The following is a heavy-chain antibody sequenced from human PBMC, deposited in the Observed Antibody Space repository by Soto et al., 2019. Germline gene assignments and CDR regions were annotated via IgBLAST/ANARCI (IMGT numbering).Heavy chain of an antibody. Sequence: GGSLRLSCAASGFTFSSYGMHWVRQAPGKGLEWVAVISYDGSNKYYADSVKCRFTISRDNSKNTLYLQMNSLRAEDTAVYYCAKDRPGYYGMDVWGQGTTVTVSS. D-gene: IGHD3-10*01. J-gene: IGHJ6*02. V-gene: IGHV3-30*18. CDR3: AKDRPGYYGMDV. CDR2: ISYDGSNK. CDR1: GFTFSSYG.